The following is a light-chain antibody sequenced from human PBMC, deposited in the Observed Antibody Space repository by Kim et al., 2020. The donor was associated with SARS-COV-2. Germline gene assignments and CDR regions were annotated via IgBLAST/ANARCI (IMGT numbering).Light chain of an antibody. Sequence: GPRVTISCSGSFSNIASNYVSWYQQLPGVAPKLLIYRTDQRPSGVPDRFSGSKSGNSASLAISGLRSEDEGDYHCGTWDDSLSVALFGGGTQLTVL. CDR2: RTD. CDR3: GTWDDSLSVAL. J-gene: IGLJ2*01. CDR1: FSNIASNY. V-gene: IGLV1-47*01.